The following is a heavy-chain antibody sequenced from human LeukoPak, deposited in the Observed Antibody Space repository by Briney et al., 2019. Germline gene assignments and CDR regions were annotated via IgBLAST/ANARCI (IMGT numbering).Heavy chain of an antibody. Sequence: GGSLRLSCAASGFTFSSYGMHWVRQAPGEGLEWVAVIWYDGSNKYYADSVKGRFIISRDNSKNTLYLQMNSLRAEDTAVYYCAREQVGFREDYYDSSGYGLDPWGQGTLVTVSS. D-gene: IGHD3-22*01. V-gene: IGHV3-33*01. CDR3: AREQVGFREDYYDSSGYGLDP. CDR2: IWYDGSNK. J-gene: IGHJ5*02. CDR1: GFTFSSYG.